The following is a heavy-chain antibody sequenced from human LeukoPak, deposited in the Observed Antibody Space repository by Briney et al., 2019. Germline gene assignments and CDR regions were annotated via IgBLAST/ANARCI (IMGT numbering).Heavy chain of an antibody. Sequence: PSETLSLTCAVYGGSFSGYYWSWIRQPPGKGLEWIGEINHSGSTNYNPSLKSRVTISVDTSKNQFSLKLSSVTAADTAVYYCARRQRIYYYYGMDVWGQGTTATVSS. CDR1: GGSFSGYY. D-gene: IGHD2/OR15-2a*01. J-gene: IGHJ6*02. CDR2: INHSGST. V-gene: IGHV4-34*01. CDR3: ARRQRIYYYYGMDV.